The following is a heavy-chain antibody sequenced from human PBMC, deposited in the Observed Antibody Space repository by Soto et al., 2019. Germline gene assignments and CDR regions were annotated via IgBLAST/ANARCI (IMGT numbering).Heavy chain of an antibody. J-gene: IGHJ4*02. CDR3: ARHGAAIWLGY. Sequence: LGESLKISCKTSGYTFSGHWISWMRQVPGKGLQWMGNIDPSDSYINYNPAFRGHVTFSVDKSSSTAYLHWRSLGPSDTAIYYCARHGAAIWLGYWGQGTLVTVSS. V-gene: IGHV5-10-1*01. D-gene: IGHD6-19*01. CDR2: IDPSDSYI. CDR1: GYTFSGHW.